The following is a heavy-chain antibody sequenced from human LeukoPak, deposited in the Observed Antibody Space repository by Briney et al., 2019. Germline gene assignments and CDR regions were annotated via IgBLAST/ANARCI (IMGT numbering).Heavy chain of an antibody. CDR2: ISAYNGNT. CDR3: ARAKVGWNWNYARRYFDY. D-gene: IGHD1-7*01. CDR1: GYTFTSYG. J-gene: IGHJ4*02. Sequence: ASVKVSCKASGYTFTSYGISWVRQAPGQGLEWMGWISAYNGNTNYAQKLQGRVTMTTDTSTRTAYMELRSLRSDDTAVYYCARAKVGWNWNYARRYFDYWGQGTLVTVSS. V-gene: IGHV1-18*01.